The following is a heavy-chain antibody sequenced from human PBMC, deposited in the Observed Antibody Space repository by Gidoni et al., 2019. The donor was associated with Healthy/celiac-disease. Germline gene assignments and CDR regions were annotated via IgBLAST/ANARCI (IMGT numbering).Heavy chain of an antibody. D-gene: IGHD3-9*01. CDR3: TTDPHQKKTRRYFDWLLSDYYYGMDV. CDR2: IKSKTDGGTT. Sequence: GSLRLSCAASGFTFSNAWMNWVRQAPGKGLEWVGRIKSKTDGGTTDYAAPVKGRFTISRDDSKNTLYLQMNSLKTEDTAVYYCTTDPHQKKTRRYFDWLLSDYYYGMDVWGQGTTVTVSS. J-gene: IGHJ6*02. CDR1: GFTFSNAW. V-gene: IGHV3-15*07.